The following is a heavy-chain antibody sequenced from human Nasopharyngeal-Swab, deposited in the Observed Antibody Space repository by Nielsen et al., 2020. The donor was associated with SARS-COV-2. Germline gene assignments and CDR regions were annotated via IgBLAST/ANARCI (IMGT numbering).Heavy chain of an antibody. D-gene: IGHD1-1*01. V-gene: IGHV1-3*01. J-gene: IGHJ6*03. CDR3: ARAGEAYYYYYMDV. Sequence: WVRQAPGQRLERMGWINAGNGNTKYSQKFQGRVTITRDTSASTAYMELSSLRSEDTAVYYCARAGEAYYYYYMDVWGKGTTVTVSS. CDR2: INAGNGNT.